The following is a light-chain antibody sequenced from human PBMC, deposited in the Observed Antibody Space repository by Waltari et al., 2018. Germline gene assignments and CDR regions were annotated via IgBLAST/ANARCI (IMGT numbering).Light chain of an antibody. Sequence: QSVLAQPPSVSAAPGQRVTISCSGSRSNIGSEYVSWYQQFPGTAPKLLIQENNERHSGIPDRFSGSKSGTSATLDITGLQTGDEAVYYCATWDSSLSAGVFGGGTKLTVL. V-gene: IGLV1-51*02. J-gene: IGLJ2*01. CDR3: ATWDSSLSAGV. CDR2: ENN. CDR1: RSNIGSEY.